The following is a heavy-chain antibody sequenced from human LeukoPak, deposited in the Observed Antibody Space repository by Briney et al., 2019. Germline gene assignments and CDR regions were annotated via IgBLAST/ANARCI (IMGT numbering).Heavy chain of an antibody. CDR1: GYTFGSDD. D-gene: IGHD1-26*01. CDR2: INPNNGNL. J-gene: IGHJ3*02. Sequence: AASVKVSCKASGYTFGSDDINWVRQPTGQGLEWMGWINPNNGNLGYAQKFQGRVTITRNTPISTAYMELSSLTSEDTAVYYCARSDHNSWNAFDIWGQGTMVTVSS. V-gene: IGHV1-8*03. CDR3: ARSDHNSWNAFDI.